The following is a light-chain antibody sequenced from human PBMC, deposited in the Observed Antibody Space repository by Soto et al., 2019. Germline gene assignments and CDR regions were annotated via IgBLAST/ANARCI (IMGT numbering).Light chain of an antibody. CDR3: QQYGSSPWT. J-gene: IGKJ1*01. CDR2: GAS. V-gene: IGKV3-20*01. CDR1: PGVSHRY. Sequence: EIVLTQSPGTPSLSPGERATLPCRASPGVSHRYLAWYQQKPGQAPRLLIYGASSRATGIPDRFSGSGSGTDFTLTISRLEPEDFAVYYCQQYGSSPWTFGQGTKVEIK.